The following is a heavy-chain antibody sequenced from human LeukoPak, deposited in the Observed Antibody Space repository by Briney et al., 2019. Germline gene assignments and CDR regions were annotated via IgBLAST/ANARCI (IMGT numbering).Heavy chain of an antibody. D-gene: IGHD3-10*01. CDR2: LFTGGAGA. V-gene: IGHV3-23*03. J-gene: IGHJ5*02. CDR3: AKECDYSPGHKFDL. Sequence: GGSLRLSCTASGFSFNNYLMSWVRQAPGKGPEWVSVLFTGGAGALYADSVRGRFTISGDTSKTTLYLQMNGLRAEDTAVYYCAKECDYSPGHKFDLWGRGTLVTVSS. CDR1: GFSFNNYL.